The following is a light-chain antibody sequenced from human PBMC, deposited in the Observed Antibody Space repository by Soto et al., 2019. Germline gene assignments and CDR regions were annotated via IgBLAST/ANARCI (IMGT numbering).Light chain of an antibody. Sequence: EIVLTQSPGTLSLSPGERATLSCRASQSVSSSYLAWYQQKPGQAPRLLIYGVSSRATGIPDRFSGSGSRTDFTLTISRLEPEDFAVYYCQHYVNSPPSTFGQGTRLEIK. J-gene: IGKJ5*01. CDR2: GVS. CDR1: QSVSSSY. V-gene: IGKV3-20*01. CDR3: QHYVNSPPST.